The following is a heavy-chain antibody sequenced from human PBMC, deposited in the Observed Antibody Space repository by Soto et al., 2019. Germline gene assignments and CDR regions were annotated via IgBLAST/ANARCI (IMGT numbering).Heavy chain of an antibody. V-gene: IGHV4-39*01. CDR1: GGSISGSSYY. CDR3: ASPHECSSGYQDD. CDR2: IYYSGST. D-gene: IGHD3-22*01. Sequence: SETLSLTCTVSGGSISGSSYYWGWIRQPPGKGLEWIGSIYYSGSTYYNPSLKSRVTISVDTSKNQFSLKLSSVTAADTAVYYWASPHECSSGYQDDWGQGTLVTVSS. J-gene: IGHJ4*02.